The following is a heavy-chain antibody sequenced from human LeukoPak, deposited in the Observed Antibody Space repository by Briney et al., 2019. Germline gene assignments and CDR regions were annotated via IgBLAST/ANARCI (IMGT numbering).Heavy chain of an antibody. CDR3: VKEVTGYGYFDY. D-gene: IGHD2-2*03. V-gene: IGHV3-23*01. CDR2: LNGGRA. J-gene: IGHJ4*02. CDR1: GFTFSNYA. Sequence: GGSLRLSCVASGFTFSNYAMSWVRQAPGKGLEWIAALNGGRAFFQDSVRGRFTISRDNSKNTLYLQLNSLRGDDTAVYYCVKEVTGYGYFDYWGRGTLVTVSS.